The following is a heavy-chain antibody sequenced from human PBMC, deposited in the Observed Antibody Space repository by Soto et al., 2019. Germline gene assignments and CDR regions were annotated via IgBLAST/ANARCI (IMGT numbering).Heavy chain of an antibody. CDR3: ARVQTIFRIITVFDY. CDR1: GGSINSAGYY. V-gene: IGHV4-31*03. J-gene: IGHJ4*02. CDR2: IYYSGST. Sequence: QVQLQESGPGLVKPSQTLSLTCTVSGGSINSAGYYWSWLRQHSGQGLEWIGNIYYSGSTNYNPSLKSRVTISIDTSKNRFSLNLSSVTAADTAVYYCARVQTIFRIITVFDYWGQGTLVTVSS. D-gene: IGHD3-3*01.